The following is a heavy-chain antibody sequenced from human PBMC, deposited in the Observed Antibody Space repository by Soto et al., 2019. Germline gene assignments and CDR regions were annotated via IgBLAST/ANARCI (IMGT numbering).Heavy chain of an antibody. CDR2: MYHSGGA. D-gene: IGHD3-3*01. Sequence: SETLSLTCVVSDGSISSYDWWTWVRQPPGKGLEWIGKMYHSGGADYSPSLKSRVTISADSSKNHFSLRLTAATAADTAVYYCATGNVDSMLEYWGQGTQVTVSS. CDR3: ATGNVDSMLEY. V-gene: IGHV4-4*02. CDR1: DGSISSYDW. J-gene: IGHJ4*02.